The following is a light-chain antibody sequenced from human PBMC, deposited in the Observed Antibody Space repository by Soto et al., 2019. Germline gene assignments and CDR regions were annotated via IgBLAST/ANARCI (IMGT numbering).Light chain of an antibody. CDR2: GAS. CDR1: QSVSSN. CDR3: QQYNKWPPYT. V-gene: IGKV3-15*01. Sequence: EIVMTQSPANLSVSPGERATLSCRASQSVSSNLAWYQQKPGQGPRLLIYGASTRATSIPARFSGSGSVTEFTLTINSLQSEDFAVYYCQQYNKWPPYTCGQGTKLEIK. J-gene: IGKJ2*01.